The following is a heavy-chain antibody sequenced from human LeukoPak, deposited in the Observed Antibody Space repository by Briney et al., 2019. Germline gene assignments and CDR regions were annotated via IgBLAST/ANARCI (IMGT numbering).Heavy chain of an antibody. D-gene: IGHD1-1*01. V-gene: IGHV4-4*02. J-gene: IGHJ6*02. CDR1: GGSITSSNW. CDR2: IYHSGST. CDR3: ARVSWNYYYYGMDV. Sequence: NPSETLSLTCAVSGGSITSSNWWSWVRQPPGKGLEWLGEIYHSGSTNYNPSLKSRVPISVDKSKNQFSLKLSSVTAADTAVYYCARVSWNYYYYGMDVWGQGTTVTVSS.